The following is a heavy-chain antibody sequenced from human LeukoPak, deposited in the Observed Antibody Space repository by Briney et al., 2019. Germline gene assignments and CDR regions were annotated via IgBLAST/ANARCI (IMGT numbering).Heavy chain of an antibody. CDR2: INGYGNTT. CDR3: AKNRGLEAD. D-gene: IGHD1-1*01. CDR1: GFTFSDHW. Sequence: PGGSLRLSCEVSGFTFSDHWMHWIRQVPGKGLVWVSRINGYGNTTTYAGFVKGRFTISRDNSKNTLYLQMNSLRAEDTAVYYCAKNRGLEADWGQGTLVTVSS. V-gene: IGHV3-74*01. J-gene: IGHJ4*02.